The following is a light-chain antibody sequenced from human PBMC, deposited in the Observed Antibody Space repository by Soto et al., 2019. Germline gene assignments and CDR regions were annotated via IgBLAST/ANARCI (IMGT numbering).Light chain of an antibody. V-gene: IGLV2-14*01. CDR3: SSYTSIVV. CDR1: SSDVGGYNY. Sequence: QSVLTQPASVSGSPGQSITISCTGTSSDVGGYNYVSWYQQHPGKAPKLMIYDVSNRPSGVSNRFSGSKSGNTASLTISGLQAEDEADYYCSSYTSIVVFGGGTQLTVL. CDR2: DVS. J-gene: IGLJ2*01.